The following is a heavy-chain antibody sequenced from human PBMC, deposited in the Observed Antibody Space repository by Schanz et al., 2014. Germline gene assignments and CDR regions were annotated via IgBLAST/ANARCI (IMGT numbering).Heavy chain of an antibody. CDR2: INYSGSA. CDR3: ARGGRYCSGRGCHYPYNYYGMDV. Sequence: VQLQQWGAGRLRPAETLSLTCAVYGGSVSGYFWTWIRQSPRKGLEWIGEINYSGSAHYNPSLTSRLTIAMDASKSQLSLKMKSVSAADTAVYYCARGGRYCSGRGCHYPYNYYGMDVWGQGTTVTVAS. CDR1: GGSVSGYF. J-gene: IGHJ6*02. D-gene: IGHD2-15*01. V-gene: IGHV4-34*01.